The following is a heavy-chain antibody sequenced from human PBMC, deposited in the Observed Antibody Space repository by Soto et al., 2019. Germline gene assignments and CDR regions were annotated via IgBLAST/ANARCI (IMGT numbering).Heavy chain of an antibody. D-gene: IGHD3-10*01. CDR1: GVTFCYAW. CDR3: TTTYGSGP. Sequence: GGSLRLSCAASGVTFCYAWMSWVRQAPGKGLEWVGRIKSKTDGGTTDYAAPVKGRFTISRDDSESTLYLQMNSLKTEDTAVYYCTTTYGSGPWGQGTLVTVSS. CDR2: IKSKTDGGTT. J-gene: IGHJ5*02. V-gene: IGHV3-15*01.